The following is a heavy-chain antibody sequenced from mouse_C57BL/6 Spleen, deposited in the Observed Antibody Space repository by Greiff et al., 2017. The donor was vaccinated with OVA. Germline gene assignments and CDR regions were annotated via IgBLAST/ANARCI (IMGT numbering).Heavy chain of an antibody. CDR3: ARRGGQTAMDY. J-gene: IGHJ4*01. V-gene: IGHV1-61*01. CDR2: IYPSDSET. CDR1: GYTFTSYW. Sequence: VQLQQPGAELVRPGSSVKLSCKASGYTFTSYWMDWVKQRPGQGLEWIGNIYPSDSETHYNQKFKDKATLTVDKSSSTAYMQLSSLTSEDSAVYYCARRGGQTAMDYWGQGTSVTVSS. D-gene: IGHD1-1*02.